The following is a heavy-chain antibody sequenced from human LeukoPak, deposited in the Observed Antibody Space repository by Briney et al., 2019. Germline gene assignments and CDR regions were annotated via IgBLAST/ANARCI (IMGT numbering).Heavy chain of an antibody. CDR1: GGSISSYY. J-gene: IGHJ4*02. CDR3: ATSGGTLGPTNYFAY. CDR2: INHSGST. D-gene: IGHD3-16*01. V-gene: IGHV4-34*01. Sequence: SETLSLTCTVSGGSISSYYWSWIRQPPGKGLEWLGEINHSGSTNYNPSLKSRVTISVDTSKNQFSLKLSSVTAADTAVYYCATSGGTLGPTNYFAYWGQGTLVTVSS.